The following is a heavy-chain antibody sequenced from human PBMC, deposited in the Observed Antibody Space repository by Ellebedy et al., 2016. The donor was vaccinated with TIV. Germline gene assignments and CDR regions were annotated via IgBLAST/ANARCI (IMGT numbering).Heavy chain of an antibody. Sequence: GESLKISCAASGFSFRYYGVYWVRQAPGKGLEWAAFIQYDGSDKHYSDSVKGRFTISRDNAKNSLYLQMDSLRAEDTAVYYCARTGYSSDWYASNWGQGTLVTVSS. CDR3: ARTGYSSDWYASN. J-gene: IGHJ4*02. V-gene: IGHV3-30*02. D-gene: IGHD6-19*01. CDR1: GFSFRYYG. CDR2: IQYDGSDK.